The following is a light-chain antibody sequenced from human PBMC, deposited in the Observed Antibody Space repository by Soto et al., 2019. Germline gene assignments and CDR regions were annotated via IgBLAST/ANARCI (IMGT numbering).Light chain of an antibody. V-gene: IGKV4-1*01. J-gene: IGKJ1*01. CDR3: QQYYSTPRT. Sequence: DIVMTQSPDSLAVSLGEKATINCKSSQSLFYRSNKKNYLAWYQQKPGQSPKLLIYWASTRESGVPDRFTGSGSGTDFTLTISNLQAKDVAVYYCQQYYSTPRTFGQGTKVDIK. CDR2: WAS. CDR1: QSLFYRSNKKNY.